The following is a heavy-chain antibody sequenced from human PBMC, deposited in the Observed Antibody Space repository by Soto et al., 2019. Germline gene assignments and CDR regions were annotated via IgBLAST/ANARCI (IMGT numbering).Heavy chain of an antibody. CDR2: MYDTGST. Sequence: QVQVQESGPGLVNPSETLSLSCTASVGTTRSYNWGWILQPPGKGLEWIGYMYDTGSTSYNPSLKSRVTISVDTSKKQFSLKVNSVTAADTAVYYCVRQGIGNLHGLVDVWGQGTTVTVSS. D-gene: IGHD1-1*01. V-gene: IGHV4-59*08. J-gene: IGHJ6*02. CDR3: VRQGIGNLHGLVDV. CDR1: VGTTRSYN.